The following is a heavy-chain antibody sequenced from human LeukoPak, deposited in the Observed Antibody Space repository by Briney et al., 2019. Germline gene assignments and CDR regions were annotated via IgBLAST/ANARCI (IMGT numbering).Heavy chain of an antibody. V-gene: IGHV3-15*04. D-gene: IGHD3-10*01. CDR3: TTYGSGRKFDY. Sequence: GGSHRLSCAASGFSFSDAWMSWVRQIPGKGLEWVGRIESKTDGGTTDYAAPVKGRFTISRDDSTNTLYLQMNSLKFEDTAVYYCTTYGSGRKFDYWGQGILVTVSS. J-gene: IGHJ4*02. CDR1: GFSFSDAW. CDR2: IESKTDGGTT.